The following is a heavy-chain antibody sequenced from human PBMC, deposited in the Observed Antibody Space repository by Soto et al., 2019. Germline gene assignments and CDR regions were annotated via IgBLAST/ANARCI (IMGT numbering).Heavy chain of an antibody. J-gene: IGHJ4*02. D-gene: IGHD3-22*01. CDR1: GDSISTFY. Sequence: TLSLSCTVSGDSISTFYWGWMRQSPGKELEWIGYVYYTGSTNYNPSLKSRVTISVDRSKNQFSLKLTSANAADTAVYYCARGRTVRNYADDSSDYFYFFDYWGQGTQVTVSS. V-gene: IGHV4-59*01. CDR2: VYYTGST. CDR3: ARGRTVRNYADDSSDYFYFFDY.